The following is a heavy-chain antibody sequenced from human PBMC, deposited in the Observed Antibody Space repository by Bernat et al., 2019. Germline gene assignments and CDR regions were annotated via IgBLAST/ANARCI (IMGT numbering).Heavy chain of an antibody. CDR1: GYTFTSYG. CDR3: ARDIGNSSSWYDPLYFDY. CDR2: ISAYNGNT. Sequence: QVQLVQSGAEVKKPGASVKVSCKASGYTFTSYGISWVRQAPGQGLEWMGWISAYNGNTNYAQKLQGRDTMTTGTSTSTAYMELRSLRSDDTAVYYCARDIGNSSSWYDPLYFDYWGQGTLVTVSS. V-gene: IGHV1-18*01. D-gene: IGHD6-13*01. J-gene: IGHJ4*02.